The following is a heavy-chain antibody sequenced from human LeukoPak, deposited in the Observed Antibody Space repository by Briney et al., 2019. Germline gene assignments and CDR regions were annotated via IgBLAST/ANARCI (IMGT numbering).Heavy chain of an antibody. CDR2: INHSGST. CDR3: ARGRVYCSSTSCQYYFDY. Sequence: SETLSLTCAAYGVSFSAYYWSWIRQPPGKGLEWIGEINHSGSTNYNPSLKSRVTMSVDTSKNQFSLKLSSVTAADTAVYYCARGRVYCSSTSCQYYFDYWGQGTLVTVSS. J-gene: IGHJ4*02. V-gene: IGHV4-34*01. CDR1: GVSFSAYY. D-gene: IGHD2-2*01.